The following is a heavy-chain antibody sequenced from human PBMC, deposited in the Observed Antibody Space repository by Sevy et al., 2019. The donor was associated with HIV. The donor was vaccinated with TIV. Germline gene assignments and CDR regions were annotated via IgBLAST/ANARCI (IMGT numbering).Heavy chain of an antibody. CDR1: GGSISSYY. Sequence: SETLSLTCTVSGGSISSYYWSWIRQPPGKGLEWIGYIYYSGSTNYTPSLKSRVTISVDTSKNQFSLKLSSVTAADTAVYYCARASSATVTTVWGYYYGMDVWGQGTTVTVSS. J-gene: IGHJ6*02. CDR3: ARASSATVTTVWGYYYGMDV. D-gene: IGHD4-4*01. CDR2: IYYSGST. V-gene: IGHV4-59*13.